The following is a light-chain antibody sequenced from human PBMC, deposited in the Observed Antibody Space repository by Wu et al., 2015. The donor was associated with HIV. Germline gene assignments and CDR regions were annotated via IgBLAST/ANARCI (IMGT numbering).Light chain of an antibody. CDR1: QSISRNY. Sequence: EIVLTQSPGTLSLSPGEGATLSCRASQSISRNYLAWYQQKSGQAPRLLVYGAFSTATGIPDRFTGSGPGTDFTLTITRLEPEDSAVYYCQQYGTTPRTFGQGTRVEIK. CDR2: GAF. J-gene: IGKJ1*01. V-gene: IGKV3-20*01. CDR3: QQYGTTPRT.